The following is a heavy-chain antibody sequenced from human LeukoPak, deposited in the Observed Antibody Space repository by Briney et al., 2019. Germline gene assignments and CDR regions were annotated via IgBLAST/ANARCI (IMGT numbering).Heavy chain of an antibody. CDR1: GGSISSFY. Sequence: PSETLSLTCTVSGGSISSFYWNWIRQPPGKGLELIGFIHPSGSSHYNPSLKSRVTMSVDTSKNQFSLKLSSVTAADTAVYYCASVVGATLNFQHWGQGTLVTVSS. CDR2: IHPSGSS. J-gene: IGHJ1*01. CDR3: ASVVGATLNFQH. V-gene: IGHV4-59*12. D-gene: IGHD1-26*01.